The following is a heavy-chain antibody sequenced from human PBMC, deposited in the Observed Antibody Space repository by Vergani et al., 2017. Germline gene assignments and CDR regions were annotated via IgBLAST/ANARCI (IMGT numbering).Heavy chain of an antibody. J-gene: IGHJ4*02. D-gene: IGHD6-13*01. CDR2: IKEDGSGT. CDR1: GFTFSNYW. Sequence: EVPLMESGGGLVQPGGSLRLSCAASGFTFSNYWMSWVRQAPGKGLEWVANIKEDGSGTFYVDSVMGRFTISRDNAKNSLYLQMNSLRAEDTAVYFCARLGLTASRREAPVFDYWGQGTLVTVSS. CDR3: ARLGLTASRREAPVFDY. V-gene: IGHV3-7*01.